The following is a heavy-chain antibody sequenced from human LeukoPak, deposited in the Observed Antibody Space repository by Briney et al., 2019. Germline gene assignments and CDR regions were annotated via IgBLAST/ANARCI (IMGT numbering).Heavy chain of an antibody. J-gene: IGHJ6*03. V-gene: IGHV3-33*06. CDR1: AFTFSSCG. D-gene: IGHD1-26*01. CDR2: IWYDGRNK. Sequence: PGGSLRLSCAASAFTFSSCGMHWVLQAPGKGLEGLAVIWYDGRNKYYADSVKGGFTISRDNSKNPLYLQMNSLSAEDTAVYYCAKGSSKGYYYYMDVWGKGTTVTVSS. CDR3: AKGSSKGYYYYMDV.